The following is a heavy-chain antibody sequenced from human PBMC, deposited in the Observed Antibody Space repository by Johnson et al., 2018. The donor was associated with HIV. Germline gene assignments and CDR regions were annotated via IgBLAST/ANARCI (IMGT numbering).Heavy chain of an antibody. J-gene: IGHJ3*02. Sequence: VQLVESGGGLVQPGGSLRLSCAASGFTFSSYAMSWVRQAPGKGLEWVSGITWNSGSIGYADFVKGRFTISRDNSKNTLYLQMNSLRAEDTAVYYCARQTLRAFDIWGQGTMVTVSS. CDR1: GFTFSSYA. CDR2: ITWNSGSI. V-gene: IGHV3-23*04. CDR3: ARQTLRAFDI.